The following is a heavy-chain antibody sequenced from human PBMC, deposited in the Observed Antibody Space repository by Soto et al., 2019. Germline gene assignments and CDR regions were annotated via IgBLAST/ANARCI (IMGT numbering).Heavy chain of an antibody. J-gene: IGHJ3*02. CDR2: IYYSGST. Sequence: QVQLQESGPGLVKPSETLSLTCTVSGGSISSYYWSWIRQPPGKGLEWSGYIYYSGSTNYNPSLNSRVTISVDMSKNQFSLKLSSVTAADTAVYYCARRYGGAFDIWGQGTMVTVSS. CDR1: GGSISSYY. D-gene: IGHD4-17*01. V-gene: IGHV4-59*01. CDR3: ARRYGGAFDI.